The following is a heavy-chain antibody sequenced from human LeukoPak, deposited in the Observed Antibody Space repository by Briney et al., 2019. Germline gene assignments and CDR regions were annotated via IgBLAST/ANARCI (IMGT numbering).Heavy chain of an antibody. J-gene: IGHJ4*02. V-gene: IGHV3-11*04. Sequence: GGSLRLSCVASGFTFSETYMAWVRQAPGKGLEWISYISSGSSTTYYADSVKGRFTISRDNSKNTLYLQMNSLRAEDTAVYYCTKDGVDTAEGWGQGTLVIVSS. CDR1: GFTFSETY. CDR3: TKDGVDTAEG. D-gene: IGHD5-18*01. CDR2: ISSGSSTT.